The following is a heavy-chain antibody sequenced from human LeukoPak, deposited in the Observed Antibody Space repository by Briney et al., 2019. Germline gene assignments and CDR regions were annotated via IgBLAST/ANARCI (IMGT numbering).Heavy chain of an antibody. J-gene: IGHJ4*02. CDR2: ITSSSSTI. D-gene: IGHD6-19*01. CDR3: GRDVLTVAADY. V-gene: IGHV3-48*01. Sequence: PGGSLRLSCAASGFTFSSYSMNWVRQAPGKGLEWVSYITSSSSTIYYADSVKGRFTISRDNAKNSLYLQMNSLRAEDTAVYYCGRDVLTVAADYWGQGTLVTVSS. CDR1: GFTFSSYS.